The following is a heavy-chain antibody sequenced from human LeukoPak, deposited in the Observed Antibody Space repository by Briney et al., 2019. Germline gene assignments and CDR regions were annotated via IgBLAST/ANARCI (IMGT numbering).Heavy chain of an antibody. J-gene: IGHJ4*02. CDR3: AKARYYYDSSGYLGWYYFDY. Sequence: GGSLRLSCAASGFTFSSYAMSWVRQAPGKGLEWVSAISGSGGSTYYADSVKGRFTISRDNSKNTLYLQMNSLRAEDTAVYYCAKARYYYDSSGYLGWYYFDYWGQGTLVTVSS. CDR2: ISGSGGST. V-gene: IGHV3-23*01. CDR1: GFTFSSYA. D-gene: IGHD3-22*01.